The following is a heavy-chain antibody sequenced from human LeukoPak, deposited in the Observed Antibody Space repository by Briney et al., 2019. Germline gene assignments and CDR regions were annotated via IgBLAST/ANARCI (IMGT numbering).Heavy chain of an antibody. CDR1: GGSFSGYY. D-gene: IGHD2-15*01. CDR2: INHSGST. V-gene: IGHV4-34*01. Sequence: SETLSLTCAVYGGSFSGYYWSWIRQPPGKGLEWIGEINHSGSTNYNPSLKSRVTISVDTPKDQFSLKLSSVTAADTAVYYCARAGCCSGGSCYSDDLGYFDYWGQGTLVTVSS. CDR3: ARAGCCSGGSCYSDDLGYFDY. J-gene: IGHJ4*02.